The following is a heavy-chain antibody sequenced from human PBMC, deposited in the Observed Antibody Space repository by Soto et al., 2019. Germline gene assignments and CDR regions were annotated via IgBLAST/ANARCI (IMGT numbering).Heavy chain of an antibody. V-gene: IGHV4-31*03. Sequence: QVQLQESGPGLVKPSQTLSLTCTVSGGSISSASYYWSWIRQHPGKGLEYIGHIYYSGSTYYNPSLKSRVTISLDTYKNQFSLQLRSVTDADPAVYYCARDSGYFGSGSPLDYWGQGTLVTVSS. D-gene: IGHD3-10*01. CDR1: GGSISSASYY. CDR2: IYYSGST. J-gene: IGHJ4*02. CDR3: ARDSGYFGSGSPLDY.